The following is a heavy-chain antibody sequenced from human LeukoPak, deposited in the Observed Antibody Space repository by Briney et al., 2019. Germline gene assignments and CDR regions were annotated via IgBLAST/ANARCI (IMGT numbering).Heavy chain of an antibody. V-gene: IGHV4-31*03. D-gene: IGHD6-19*01. CDR1: GGSISSGGYY. CDR2: IYYSRST. CDR3: ARYRREVAATGGVDY. Sequence: KSSETLSLTCTVSGGSISSGGYYWSWIRQHPGKGLEWIGYIYYSRSTYYNPSLKSRVTISVDTSKNQFSLKLSSLTAADTAVYYCARYRREVAATGGVDYWGQGTLVTVSS. J-gene: IGHJ4*02.